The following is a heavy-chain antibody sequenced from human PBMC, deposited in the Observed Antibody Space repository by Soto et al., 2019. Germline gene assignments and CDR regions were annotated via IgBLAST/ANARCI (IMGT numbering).Heavy chain of an antibody. Sequence: QVQLQQWGAGLLKPSETLSLTCAVYGGSFSGYYWSWIRQPPGKGLEWIGEINHSGSTNYNPSLKIRVTITVDTSKNQFSLKLSSVTAADTAVYYCARGTPKWFSRGWFDPWGQGTLVTVSS. CDR3: ARGTPKWFSRGWFDP. CDR1: GGSFSGYY. D-gene: IGHD3-10*01. CDR2: INHSGST. J-gene: IGHJ5*02. V-gene: IGHV4-34*01.